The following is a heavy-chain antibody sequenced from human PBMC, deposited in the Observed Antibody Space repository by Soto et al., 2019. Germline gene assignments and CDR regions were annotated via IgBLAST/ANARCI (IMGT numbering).Heavy chain of an antibody. Sequence: GGSLRLSCTASGFTFGDYAMSWFRQAPGKGLEWVGFIRSKAYGGTTEYAASVKGRFTISRDDSKSIAYLQMNSLKTEDTAVYXCAYSNYGPLYYYYYMDVWGKGTTVTVSS. CDR1: GFTFGDYA. CDR2: IRSKAYGGTT. CDR3: AYSNYGPLYYYYYMDV. D-gene: IGHD4-4*01. V-gene: IGHV3-49*03. J-gene: IGHJ6*03.